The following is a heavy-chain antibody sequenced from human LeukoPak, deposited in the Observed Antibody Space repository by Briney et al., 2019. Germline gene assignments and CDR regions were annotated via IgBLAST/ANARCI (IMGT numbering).Heavy chain of an antibody. J-gene: IGHJ4*02. CDR3: ARERLPLYYYDSSGYRLFDY. Sequence: GASVKVSCKASGYTFTGYYMHWVRQAPGQGLEWMGRINPNSGGTNYAQKFQGRVTMTRDTSISTAYMELGRLRSDDTAVYYCARERLPLYYYDSSGYRLFDYWGQGTLVTVSS. D-gene: IGHD3-22*01. V-gene: IGHV1-2*06. CDR1: GYTFTGYY. CDR2: INPNSGGT.